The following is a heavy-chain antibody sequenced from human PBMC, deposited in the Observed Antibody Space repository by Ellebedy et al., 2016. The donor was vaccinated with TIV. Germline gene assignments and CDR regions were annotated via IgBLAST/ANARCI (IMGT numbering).Heavy chain of an antibody. D-gene: IGHD7-27*01. J-gene: IGHJ6*02. V-gene: IGHV1-18*04. CDR1: GYTFTSYG. CDR3: GRELGMGRGAMDV. CDR2: ISAYNGNT. Sequence: AASVKVSCKASGYTFTSYGISWVRQAPGQGLEWMGWISAYNGNTNYAQKVQGRASMTTDASTNTVHLELMSLNFDDTAVYYCGRELGMGRGAMDVWGQGTTVTVSS.